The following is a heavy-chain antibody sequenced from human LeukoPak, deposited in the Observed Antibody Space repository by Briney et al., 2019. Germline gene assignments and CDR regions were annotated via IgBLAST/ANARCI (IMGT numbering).Heavy chain of an antibody. J-gene: IGHJ4*02. V-gene: IGHV1-18*01. CDR3: ARDAYGSGKGFFDY. CDR2: ISAYDGNT. D-gene: IGHD3-10*01. Sequence: GASVKVSCKASGYTFTSYDINWVRQATGQGLEWMGWISAYDGNTNSAQKFQGRITMTTDTSTSTAYMELRSLRSDDTAVYYCARDAYGSGKGFFDYWGQGTLVTVSS. CDR1: GYTFTSYD.